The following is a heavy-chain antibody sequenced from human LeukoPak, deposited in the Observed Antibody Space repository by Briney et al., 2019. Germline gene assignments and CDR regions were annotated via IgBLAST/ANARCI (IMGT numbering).Heavy chain of an antibody. V-gene: IGHV3-69-1*02. D-gene: IGHD2-2*01. J-gene: IGHJ5*01. CDR2: VTSTNKI. Sequence: PGGSLRLSCVASGFTFSSHSINWVRQAPGKGLEWIATVTSTNKIHYADSVKGRFTISRDNAKNSLYLQMNSLRAEDTAVYYCARVSGYCSSTSCYFWFDSWGQGTLVTVSS. CDR3: ARVSGYCSSTSCYFWFDS. CDR1: GFTFSSHS.